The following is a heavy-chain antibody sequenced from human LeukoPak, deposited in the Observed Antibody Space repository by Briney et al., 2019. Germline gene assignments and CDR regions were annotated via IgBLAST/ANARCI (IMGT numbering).Heavy chain of an antibody. CDR1: GYSFTSYW. V-gene: IGHV5-10-1*01. CDR2: IDPSDSYT. Sequence: GESLKISCKGSGYSFTSYWISWVRQTPGKGLEWMGRIDPSDSYTNYSPSFQGHVTISADKSISTAYLQWSSLKASDTAMYYCARHMETPQNDAFDIWGQGTMVTVSS. J-gene: IGHJ3*02. CDR3: ARHMETPQNDAFDI. D-gene: IGHD1-1*01.